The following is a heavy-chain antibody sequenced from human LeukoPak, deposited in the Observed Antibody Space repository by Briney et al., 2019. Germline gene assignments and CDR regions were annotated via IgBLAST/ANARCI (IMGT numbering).Heavy chain of an antibody. CDR1: GGTFSSYA. V-gene: IGHV1-69*05. CDR3: ARERYSGYDGPFDY. Sequence: GASVKAPCKASGGTFSSYAISWVRQAPGQGLEWMGGIIPIFGTANYAQKFQGRVTITTDESTSTAYMELSSLRSEDTAVYYCARERYSGYDGPFDYWGQGTLVTVSS. CDR2: IIPIFGTA. J-gene: IGHJ4*02. D-gene: IGHD5-12*01.